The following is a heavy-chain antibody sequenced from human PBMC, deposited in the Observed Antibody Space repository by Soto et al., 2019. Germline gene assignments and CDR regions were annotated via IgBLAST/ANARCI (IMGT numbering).Heavy chain of an antibody. J-gene: IGHJ4*02. CDR3: AKTVWAYYYIDF. Sequence: DVQLLESGGGLVRPGGSLRVSCAASGCSFSSYAISWVRQAPGKGLEWVLTISFSGPTTYYAATMKGRFTTSRDNSKDTLYLQINSLTADDTALYYCAKTVWAYYYIDFWGQGTLVTVSS. D-gene: IGHD2-21*01. CDR2: ISFSGPTT. V-gene: IGHV3-23*01. CDR1: GCSFSSYA.